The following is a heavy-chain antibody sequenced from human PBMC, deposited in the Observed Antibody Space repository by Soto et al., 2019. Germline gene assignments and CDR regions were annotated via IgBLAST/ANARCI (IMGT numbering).Heavy chain of an antibody. CDR3: ARAGTIFGVVGGWFDP. D-gene: IGHD3-3*01. CDR2: ISYDGSNK. Sequence: QVQLVESGGGVVQPGRSLRLSCAASGFTFSSYGMHWVRQAPGKGLEWVAVISYDGSNKYYADSVKGRFTISRDNSKNTLYLQMNSLRSDDTAVYYCARAGTIFGVVGGWFDPWGQGTLVTVSS. V-gene: IGHV3-30*03. J-gene: IGHJ5*02. CDR1: GFTFSSYG.